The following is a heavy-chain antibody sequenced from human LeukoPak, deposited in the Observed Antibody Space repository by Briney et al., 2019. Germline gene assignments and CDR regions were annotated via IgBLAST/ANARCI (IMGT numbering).Heavy chain of an antibody. D-gene: IGHD3-22*01. CDR1: GYTFTSYG. CDR3: ARGPETYYYDSSGYYY. V-gene: IGHV1-18*01. J-gene: IGHJ4*02. CDR2: ISAYNGST. Sequence: ASVKVSCKASGYTFTSYGISWVRQAPGQGLEWMGWISAYNGSTNYAQKLQGRVTMTTDTSTSTAYMELRSLRSDDTAVYYCARGPETYYYDSSGYYYWGQGTLVTVSS.